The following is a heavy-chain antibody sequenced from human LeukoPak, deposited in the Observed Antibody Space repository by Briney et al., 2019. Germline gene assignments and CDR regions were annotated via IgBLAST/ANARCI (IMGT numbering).Heavy chain of an antibody. CDR2: ISAYNGNT. J-gene: IGHJ3*02. D-gene: IGHD2/OR15-2a*01. V-gene: IGHV1-18*01. Sequence: ASVKVSCKASGYTFTSYGISWVRQAPGQGLEWMGWISAYNGNTNYAQKLQGRVTMTRDMSTSTVYMQLSSLRSEDTAVYYCARETTTSGAFDIWGQGTMVTVSS. CDR1: GYTFTSYG. CDR3: ARETTTSGAFDI.